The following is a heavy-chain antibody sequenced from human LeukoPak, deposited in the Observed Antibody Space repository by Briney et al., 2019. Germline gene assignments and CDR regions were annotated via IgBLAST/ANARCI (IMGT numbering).Heavy chain of an antibody. CDR1: GGSISSYY. CDR3: ARGSGDFWSGSYYYMDV. Sequence: SETLSLTCTVSGGSISSYYWSWIRQPAGKGLEWIGRIYTSGSTNYNPSLKSRVTISVDTSKNQFSLKLSSVTAADTAVYYCARGSGDFWSGSYYYMDVWGKGTTVTVSS. D-gene: IGHD3-3*01. V-gene: IGHV4-4*07. J-gene: IGHJ6*03. CDR2: IYTSGST.